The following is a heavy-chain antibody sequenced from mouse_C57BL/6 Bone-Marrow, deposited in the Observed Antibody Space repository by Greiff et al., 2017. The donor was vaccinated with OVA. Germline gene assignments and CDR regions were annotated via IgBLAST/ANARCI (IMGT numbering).Heavy chain of an antibody. CDR2: IYPGDGDT. Sequence: QVQLQQSGPELVKPGASVKISCKASGYAFSSSWMNWVKQRPGTGLEWIGRIYPGDGDTNYNGKFKGKATLTADKSSSTAYMQLSSLTSEDSAVYFCASPWYLDYWGQGTTLTVSS. CDR1: GYAFSSSW. J-gene: IGHJ2*01. CDR3: ASPWYLDY. V-gene: IGHV1-82*01.